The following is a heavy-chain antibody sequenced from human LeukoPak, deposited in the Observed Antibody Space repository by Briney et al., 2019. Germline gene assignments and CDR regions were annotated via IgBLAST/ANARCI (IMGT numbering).Heavy chain of an antibody. Sequence: PGGSLRLSCAASGFNFDDYAMHWVRQAQGKGLEWVSLISWDGGSTYYADSVKGRFTISRDNSKNSLYLQMNSLRAEDTALYYCAKEYSSGWYDYWGQGTLVTVSS. V-gene: IGHV3-43D*04. D-gene: IGHD6-19*01. J-gene: IGHJ4*02. CDR1: GFNFDDYA. CDR2: ISWDGGST. CDR3: AKEYSSGWYDY.